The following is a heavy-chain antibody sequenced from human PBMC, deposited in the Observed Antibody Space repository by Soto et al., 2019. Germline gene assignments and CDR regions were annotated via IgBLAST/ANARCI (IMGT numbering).Heavy chain of an antibody. CDR2: INPSGGST. CDR1: GYTFTSYY. CDR3: ARSKPHRDIAGATDY. D-gene: IGHD1-26*01. Sequence: ASGKVSCKASGYTFTSYYMHWVRQAPGQGLEWMGIINPSGGSTSYAQKFQGRVTMTRDTSTSTVYMELSSLRSEDTAVYYCARSKPHRDIAGATDYWGQGHLVNVS. J-gene: IGHJ4*02. V-gene: IGHV1-46*01.